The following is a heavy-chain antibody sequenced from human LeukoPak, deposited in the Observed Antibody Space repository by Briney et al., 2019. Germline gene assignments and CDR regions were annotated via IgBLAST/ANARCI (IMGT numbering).Heavy chain of an antibody. J-gene: IGHJ6*02. CDR1: GGTFSSYA. V-gene: IGHV1-69*13. CDR3: AGLYATYYYGSGSYRTPLNGMDV. D-gene: IGHD3-10*01. CDR2: IIPIFGTA. Sequence: ASVKVSCKASGGTFSSYAISWVRQAPGQGLEWMGGIIPIFGTANYAQKFQGRVTITADESTSTAYMELSSLRSEDTAVYYCAGLYATYYYGSGSYRTPLNGMDVWGQGTTVTVSS.